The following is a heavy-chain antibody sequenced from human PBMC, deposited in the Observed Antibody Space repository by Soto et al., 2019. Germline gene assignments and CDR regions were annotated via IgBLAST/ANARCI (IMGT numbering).Heavy chain of an antibody. V-gene: IGHV1-2*04. Sequence: ASVKVSCKASGYTFTGYYMHWVRQAPGQGLEWMGGINPNSGGTNYAQKFQGWVTMTRETSTSTAYMELSRLRSDDTAVYYCARGLNWGRCFSQHDAFDIWGQGTMVTVSS. CDR3: ARGLNWGRCFSQHDAFDI. CDR1: GYTFTGYY. J-gene: IGHJ3*02. D-gene: IGHD7-27*01. CDR2: INPNSGGT.